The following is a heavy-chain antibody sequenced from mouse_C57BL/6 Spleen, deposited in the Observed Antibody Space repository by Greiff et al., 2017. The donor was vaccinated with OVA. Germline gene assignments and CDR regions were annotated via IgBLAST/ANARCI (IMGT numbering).Heavy chain of an antibody. CDR2: IDPENGDT. V-gene: IGHV14-4*01. Sequence: EVQLQQSGAELVRPGASVKLSCTASGFNIKDDYMHWVKQRPEQGLEWIGWIDPENGDTEYASKLQGKATITADTSSNTAYLQLSSLTSEDTAVYYCARRGPFDYWGQGTTLTVSS. J-gene: IGHJ2*01. CDR3: ARRGPFDY. CDR1: GFNIKDDY.